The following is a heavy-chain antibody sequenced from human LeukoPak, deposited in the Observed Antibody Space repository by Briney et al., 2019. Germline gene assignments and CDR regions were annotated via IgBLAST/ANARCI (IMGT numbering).Heavy chain of an antibody. CDR3: ARGGGRGYSYVTFDY. Sequence: MPSETLSLTCTVSGGSISSYYWSWIRQPPGKGLEWIGYIYYSGSTNYNPSLKSPVTISVDTSKNQFSLKLSSVTAADTAVYDWARGGGRGYSYVTFDYWGQGTLVTVSS. J-gene: IGHJ4*02. V-gene: IGHV4-59*08. CDR2: IYYSGST. D-gene: IGHD5-18*01. CDR1: GGSISSYY.